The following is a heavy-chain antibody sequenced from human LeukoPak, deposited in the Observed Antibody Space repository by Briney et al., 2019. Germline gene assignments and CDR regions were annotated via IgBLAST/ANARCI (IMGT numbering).Heavy chain of an antibody. J-gene: IGHJ4*02. CDR1: GHTFTSYG. D-gene: IGHD5-18*01. Sequence: ASVKASCKASGHTFTSYGISWVRQAPGHGLEWMSWISPSNGNTNYAQKLQGRVTMTTDRPTSTVYMELGSLRSDDTAVYYCARRGYNYPPDYWGQGTLVTVSS. CDR3: ARRGYNYPPDY. CDR2: ISPSNGNT. V-gene: IGHV1-18*01.